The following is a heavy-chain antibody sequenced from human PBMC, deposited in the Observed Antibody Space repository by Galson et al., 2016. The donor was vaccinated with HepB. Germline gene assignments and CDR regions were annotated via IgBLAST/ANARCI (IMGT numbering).Heavy chain of an antibody. CDR2: IYSSGST. Sequence: TLSLTCTVSGDSLSSGAYYWSWIRQPAGKGLEWIGRIYSSGSTNYSPSLKSRVTMSVDTSKNQFSLKLTSVTAADTAVYYCARGIGDRNIYYAFDYWGQGTLVTVSS. CDR1: GDSLSSGAYY. CDR3: ARGIGDRNIYYAFDY. J-gene: IGHJ4*02. D-gene: IGHD2/OR15-2a*01. V-gene: IGHV4-61*02.